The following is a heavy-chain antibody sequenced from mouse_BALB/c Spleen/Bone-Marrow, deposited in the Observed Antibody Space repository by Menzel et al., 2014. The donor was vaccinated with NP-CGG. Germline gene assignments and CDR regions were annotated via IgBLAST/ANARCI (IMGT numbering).Heavy chain of an antibody. CDR1: GFTFSSYT. D-gene: IGHD2-4*01. CDR3: TRGDYDGAWFAY. V-gene: IGHV5-6-4*01. Sequence: EVQLVESGGGLVKPGGSLKLSCAASGFTFSSYTMSWVRQTPEKRLEWVATTSSGGSYTYYPDSVKGRFTISRDNAKNTLYLQMSSLKSEDTAMYYCTRGDYDGAWFAYWGQGTLVTVSA. CDR2: TSSGGSYT. J-gene: IGHJ3*01.